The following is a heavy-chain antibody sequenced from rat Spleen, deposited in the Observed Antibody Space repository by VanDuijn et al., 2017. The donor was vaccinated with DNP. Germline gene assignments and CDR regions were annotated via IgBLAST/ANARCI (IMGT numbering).Heavy chain of an antibody. CDR2: ISTDGDST. V-gene: IGHV5-25*01. D-gene: IGHD4-3*01. CDR1: GLIFSNYD. CDR3: ASWGIRAYYFDS. Sequence: EVQLVESGGDLVQPGRSLKVSCAASGLIFSNYDMAWVRQAPAKGLEWVASISTDGDSTYYRDSVKGRFTVSRDNAKSTLYLQMNSLRSEDMATYYCASWGIRAYYFDSWGQGVMVTVSS. J-gene: IGHJ2*01.